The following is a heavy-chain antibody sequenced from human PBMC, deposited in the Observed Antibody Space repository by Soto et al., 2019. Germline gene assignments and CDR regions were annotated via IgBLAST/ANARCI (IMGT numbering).Heavy chain of an antibody. J-gene: IGHJ5*02. V-gene: IGHV1-8*01. D-gene: IGHD6-19*01. CDR2: MNPSTGNT. CDR1: GYTFTSYD. Sequence: VPLVQSGAEVKKPGASVKVSCKASGYTFTSYDIIWVRQATGQGLEWMGWMNPSTGNTDSAEKFQGRLTMTRNTSISTVYMELSSLSFEDTAVYYCARGRIIVAGGFDPWGQGTLVTVSS. CDR3: ARGRIIVAGGFDP.